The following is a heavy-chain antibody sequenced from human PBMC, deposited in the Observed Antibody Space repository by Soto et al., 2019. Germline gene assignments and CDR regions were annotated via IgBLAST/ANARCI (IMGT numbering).Heavy chain of an antibody. CDR1: GYTFTRYT. CDR3: AIFGGSVSG. Sequence: ASVKVSCKASGYTFTRYTMYWVRQAPGQRLECMGWINDGNDKIKYSQKFQGRVTITSDTSATTAYMELSSLTSEDTAVYYCAIFGGSVSGWGQGTLVTVS. D-gene: IGHD2-15*01. V-gene: IGHV1-3*01. CDR2: INDGNDKI. J-gene: IGHJ4*02.